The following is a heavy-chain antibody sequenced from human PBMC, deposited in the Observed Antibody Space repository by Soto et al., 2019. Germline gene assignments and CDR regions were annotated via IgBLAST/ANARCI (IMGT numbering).Heavy chain of an antibody. CDR3: ATLWFGELGALAI. CDR1: GFTVSSNY. J-gene: IGHJ3*02. Sequence: EVQLVESGGGLVQPGGSLRLSCEVSGFTVSSNYMSWVRQAPGKGLEWVSVIYNGGSTYYADSVKGRFTISRDNSKNTLYLQMNSLRAEDTAVYYCATLWFGELGALAIWGEGTMVTASS. CDR2: IYNGGST. D-gene: IGHD3-10*01. V-gene: IGHV3-66*01.